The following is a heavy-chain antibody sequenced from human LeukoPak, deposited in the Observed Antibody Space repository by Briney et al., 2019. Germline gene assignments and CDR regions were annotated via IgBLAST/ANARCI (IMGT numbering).Heavy chain of an antibody. J-gene: IGHJ4*02. CDR1: GGSFSGYY. CDR3: ARAVTPTIRIDY. V-gene: IGHV4-34*01. D-gene: IGHD5-24*01. CDR2: INHSGST. Sequence: SETLSLTCAVYGGSFSGYYWSWIRQPPGKGLEGIGEINHSGSTNYNPSLKSRVTISVDTSKNQFSLKLSSVTAADTAVYYCARAVTPTIRIDYWGQGTLVTVSS.